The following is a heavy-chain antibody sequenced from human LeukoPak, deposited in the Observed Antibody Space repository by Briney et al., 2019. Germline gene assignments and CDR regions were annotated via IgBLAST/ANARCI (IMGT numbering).Heavy chain of an antibody. Sequence: SETLSLTCAVYGESFSGYYWSWIRQPPGKGLEWIGDINHSGSTNYNPSLKSRVTISVDTSKNQFSLKLSSVTAADTAVYYCARGGVGATRLYYFDYWGQGTLVTVSS. CDR3: ARGGVGATRLYYFDY. J-gene: IGHJ4*02. CDR2: INHSGST. V-gene: IGHV4-34*01. D-gene: IGHD1-26*01. CDR1: GESFSGYY.